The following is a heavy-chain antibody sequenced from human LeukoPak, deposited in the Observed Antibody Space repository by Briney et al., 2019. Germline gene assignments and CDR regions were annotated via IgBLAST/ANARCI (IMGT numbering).Heavy chain of an antibody. CDR2: VDSSGNT. V-gene: IGHV4-4*07. J-gene: IGHJ3*01. CDR1: GGPINGYY. D-gene: IGHD1-26*01. Sequence: SETLSLTCIVSGGPINGYYWSWLRQSAGNRLEWIGHVDSSGNTNYNPSLESRVTMSVDTSKKQFSLKLTSVTAADMAVYFCARQFLVGSTFHAFDLWGQGTRVTVSS. CDR3: ARQFLVGSTFHAFDL.